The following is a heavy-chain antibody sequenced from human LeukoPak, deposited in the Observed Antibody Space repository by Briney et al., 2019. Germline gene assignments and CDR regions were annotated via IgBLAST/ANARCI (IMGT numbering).Heavy chain of an antibody. J-gene: IGHJ4*02. CDR1: EFTVSRNY. Sequence: PGGSLRLSCAASEFTVSRNYMNWVRQAPGKGMDWVSVIYSGGSTYYADSGKGRFTISRDNSKNTLYLQTDSLTAEDRAVYFCASDALNWGSPYYFVYWGQGTLVTVSS. CDR2: IYSGGST. CDR3: ASDALNWGSPYYFVY. V-gene: IGHV3-66*01. D-gene: IGHD7-27*01.